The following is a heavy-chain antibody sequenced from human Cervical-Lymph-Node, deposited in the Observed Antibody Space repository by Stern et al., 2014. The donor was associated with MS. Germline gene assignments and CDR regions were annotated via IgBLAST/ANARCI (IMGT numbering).Heavy chain of an antibody. Sequence: QVQLMQSGAEVKKPGASVKVSCKTSGYTFTGSFMYWVRQAPGKGLEWVGRINPKSGATDYAEKFEGRLTLTRDTSISTAYMEVTRLTSDDTAVYYCARGPKFGAFDIWGQGTMVIISA. CDR3: ARGPKFGAFDI. D-gene: IGHD3-3*01. CDR2: INPKSGAT. V-gene: IGHV1-2*06. J-gene: IGHJ3*02. CDR1: GYTFTGSF.